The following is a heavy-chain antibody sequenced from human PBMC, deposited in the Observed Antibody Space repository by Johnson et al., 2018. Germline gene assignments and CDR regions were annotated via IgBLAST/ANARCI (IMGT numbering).Heavy chain of an antibody. J-gene: IGHJ6*03. CDR3: TRGSSGGSCYSAYCYYMDV. D-gene: IGHD2-15*01. Sequence: VQLVESGGGLVQPGRSXRLSCTASGFTFGDYAMSWFRQAPGKGLEWVGFIRSKAYGGTTEYAASVKGRFTISRDDSKSIAYLQMNSLKTEDTAVYYCTRGSSGGSCYSAYCYYMDVWGKGTTVTVSS. V-gene: IGHV3-49*03. CDR1: GFTFGDYA. CDR2: IRSKAYGGTT.